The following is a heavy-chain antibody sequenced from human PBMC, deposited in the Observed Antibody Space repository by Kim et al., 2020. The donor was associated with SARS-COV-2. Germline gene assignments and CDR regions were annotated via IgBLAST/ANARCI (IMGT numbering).Heavy chain of an antibody. CDR1: GFTFSSYS. Sequence: GGSLRLSCAASGFTFSSYSMNWVRQAPGKGLEWVSYISSSSSTIYYADSVKGRFTISRDNAKNSLYLQMNSLRDEDTAVYYCAAAGGFDYYGSFSGGYYGMDVWGQGTTVTVSS. CDR3: AAAGGFDYYGSFSGGYYGMDV. V-gene: IGHV3-48*02. CDR2: ISSSSSTI. D-gene: IGHD3-10*01. J-gene: IGHJ6*02.